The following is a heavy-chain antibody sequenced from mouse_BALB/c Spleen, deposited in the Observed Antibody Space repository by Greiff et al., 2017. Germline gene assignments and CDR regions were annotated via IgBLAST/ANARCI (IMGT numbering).Heavy chain of an antibody. V-gene: IGHV1S22*01. CDR2: IYPGSGST. CDR3: TRSELGSFAY. CDR1: GYTFTSYW. D-gene: IGHD4-1*01. J-gene: IGHJ3*01. Sequence: LQQPGSELVRPGASVKLSCKASGYTFTSYWMYWVKQRHGQGLEWIGNIYPGSGSTNYDEKFKSKGTLTVDTSSSTAYMHLSSLTSEDSAVYYCTRSELGSFAYWGQGTLVTVSA.